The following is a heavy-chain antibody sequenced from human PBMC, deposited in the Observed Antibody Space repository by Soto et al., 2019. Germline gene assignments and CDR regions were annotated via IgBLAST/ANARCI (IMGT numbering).Heavy chain of an antibody. Sequence: QVQLVQSGAEVKKPGSSVKVSCKASGGTFSSYAISWVRQAPGQGLEWMGGIIPIFGTANYAQKFQGRVTITADESTSTAYMELSGLRSEDTAVYYCARDMLGRESYYRDYYYYGMDVWGQGTTVTVSS. CDR1: GGTFSSYA. CDR3: ARDMLGRESYYRDYYYYGMDV. V-gene: IGHV1-69*01. CDR2: IIPIFGTA. J-gene: IGHJ6*02. D-gene: IGHD3-10*01.